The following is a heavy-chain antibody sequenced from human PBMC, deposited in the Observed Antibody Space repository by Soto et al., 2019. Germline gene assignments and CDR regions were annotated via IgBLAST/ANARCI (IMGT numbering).Heavy chain of an antibody. Sequence: QVQLQESGPGLVKPSETLSLTCTVSGGSISSYYWSWIRQPPGKGLEGIGYIYYGGSTNYNPSLKSRVPISVDTSKNQFSLKLSYVTAADTAVYYCARARRGSSADAFDIWGQGTMVTVSS. D-gene: IGHD6-13*01. V-gene: IGHV4-59*01. J-gene: IGHJ3*02. CDR1: GGSISSYY. CDR3: ARARRGSSADAFDI. CDR2: IYYGGST.